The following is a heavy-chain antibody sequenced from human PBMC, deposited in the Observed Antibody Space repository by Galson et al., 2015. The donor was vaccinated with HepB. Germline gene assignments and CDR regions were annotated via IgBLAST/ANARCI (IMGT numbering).Heavy chain of an antibody. Sequence: SVKVSCKASGGTFSSYAISWVRQAPGQGLEWMGRIIPILGIANCAQKFQGRVTITADKSTSTAYMELSSLRSEDTAVYYCAGTVAEGRSGAFDIWGQGTMVTVSS. V-gene: IGHV1-69*04. J-gene: IGHJ3*02. CDR3: AGTVAEGRSGAFDI. D-gene: IGHD6-19*01. CDR1: GGTFSSYA. CDR2: IIPILGIA.